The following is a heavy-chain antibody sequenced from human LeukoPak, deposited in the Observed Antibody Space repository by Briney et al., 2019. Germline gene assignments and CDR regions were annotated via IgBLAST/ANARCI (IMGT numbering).Heavy chain of an antibody. CDR1: GFTFSSYA. J-gene: IGHJ4*02. CDR2: ISGSGGAT. D-gene: IGHD3-10*01. CDR3: AKVRTLVWFGEFAY. V-gene: IGHV3-23*01. Sequence: PGGPLRLSCAASGFTFSSYAMSWVRQAPGKGLQWVSAISGSGGATYYADSVKGRFNISRDNSKNTLYLQMNSLRADDTAVYYCAKVRTLVWFGEFAYWGQGTLVTVSS.